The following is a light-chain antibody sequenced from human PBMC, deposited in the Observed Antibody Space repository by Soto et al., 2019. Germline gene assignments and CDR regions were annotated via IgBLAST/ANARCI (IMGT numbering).Light chain of an antibody. J-gene: IGKJ3*01. CDR2: VAS. CDR3: ETIAASPPFP. CDR1: QSVPSTY. V-gene: IGKV3-20*01. Sequence: EIVVSLYRGTLSLSPGERATLSCRASQSVPSTYLAWYPQKPGQAXXLPIYVASTRPPGIPYMSSGSRSGTDFSLTISRLEPEDYAVNFCETIAASPPFPVGPVT.